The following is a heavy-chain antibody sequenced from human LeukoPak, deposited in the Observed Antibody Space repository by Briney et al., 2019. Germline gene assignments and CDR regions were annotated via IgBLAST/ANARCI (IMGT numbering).Heavy chain of an antibody. Sequence: SSETLSLTCAVYGGSFSGYYWSWIRQHPGKGLEWIGYIYYSGSTYYNPSLKSRVTIPVDTSKNQFSLKLSSVTAADTAVYYCASSGGGDCLDYWGQGTLVTVSS. D-gene: IGHD2-21*01. CDR3: ASSGGGDCLDY. J-gene: IGHJ4*02. CDR2: IYYSGST. CDR1: GGSFSGYY. V-gene: IGHV4-31*11.